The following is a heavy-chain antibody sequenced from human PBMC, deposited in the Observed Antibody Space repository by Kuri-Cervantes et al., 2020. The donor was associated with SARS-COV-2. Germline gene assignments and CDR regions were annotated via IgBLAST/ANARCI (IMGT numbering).Heavy chain of an antibody. V-gene: IGHV4-39*07. CDR2: IYYSGGT. Sequence: ESLKISCTVSGGSISSSSYYWGWIRQPPGKGLEWIGSIYYSGGTYYNPSLKSRVTISVDTSKNQFSLKLSSVTAADTAAYYCARGRVLLWFGELYFDYWGQGTLVTVSS. CDR1: GGSISSSSYY. CDR3: ARGRVLLWFGELYFDY. D-gene: IGHD3-10*01. J-gene: IGHJ4*02.